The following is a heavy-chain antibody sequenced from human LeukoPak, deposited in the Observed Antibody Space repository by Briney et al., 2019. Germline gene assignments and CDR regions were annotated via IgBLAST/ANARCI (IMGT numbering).Heavy chain of an antibody. D-gene: IGHD3-22*01. V-gene: IGHV4-39*07. CDR1: GGSISTSNYY. J-gene: IGHJ4*02. CDR3: ARNYYYDSSGSGRTYYFDY. CDR2: IFYSGST. Sequence: SETLCLTWTVSGGSISTSNYYWGWIRQPPGKGLEWIGIIFYSGSTYTSPSLRSRVPISLDTSRNQVSVKLSSVTAADTAVYYCARNYYYDSSGSGRTYYFDYWGQGTLVTVSS.